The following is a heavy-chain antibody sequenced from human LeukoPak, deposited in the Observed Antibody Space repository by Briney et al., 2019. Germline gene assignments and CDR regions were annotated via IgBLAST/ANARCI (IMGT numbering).Heavy chain of an antibody. J-gene: IGHJ3*02. CDR2: INPNSGST. Sequence: ASVKLSCKAYGYTLTNYNMHWLRQAPGQGLEWMGLINPNSGSTTYAQKFQGRVTMTRDTSTSTVYMELSSLRSEDTAVYYCARNDILTGYSPEGAFDIWGQGTMVTVSS. CDR3: ARNDILTGYSPEGAFDI. V-gene: IGHV1-46*01. D-gene: IGHD3-9*01. CDR1: GYTLTNYN.